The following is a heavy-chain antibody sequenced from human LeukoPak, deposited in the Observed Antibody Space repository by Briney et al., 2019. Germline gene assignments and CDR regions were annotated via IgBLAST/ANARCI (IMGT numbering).Heavy chain of an antibody. V-gene: IGHV3-21*01. J-gene: IGHJ6*03. Sequence: GGSLRLSCAASGFTFSSYSMNWVRQAPGKGLEWVSSISSSSSYIYYADSVKGRFTISRDNAKNSLYLQMNSLRAEDTAVYYCARGGPRTGTTWYMDVWGKGTTVTVSS. D-gene: IGHD1-1*01. CDR1: GFTFSSYS. CDR2: ISSSSSYI. CDR3: ARGGPRTGTTWYMDV.